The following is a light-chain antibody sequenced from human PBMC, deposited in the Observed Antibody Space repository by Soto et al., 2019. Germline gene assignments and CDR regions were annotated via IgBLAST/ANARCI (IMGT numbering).Light chain of an antibody. J-gene: IGLJ2*01. V-gene: IGLV1-47*02. CDR2: STN. CDR3: AAWDDSLSGPV. Sequence: QSVLTQPPSASGTPAQRVTISCSGSTSNIGTNYVYWYQQLPGTAPRLLMYSTNKRPSGVPDRFSGSKSGTSAFLAITGLRSEDEANYYCAAWDDSLSGPVFGGGTKLTVL. CDR1: TSNIGTNY.